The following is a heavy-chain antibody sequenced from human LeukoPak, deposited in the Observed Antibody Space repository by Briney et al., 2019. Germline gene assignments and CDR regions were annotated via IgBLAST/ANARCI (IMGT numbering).Heavy chain of an antibody. CDR2: IWYDGSNK. Sequence: GGSLRLSCAASGFTFSSYGMHWVRQAPGKGLEWVAVIWYDGSNKYYADSVKGRFTISRDNSKNTLYLQMNSLRAEDTAVYYCAKGNYYGSRSYYPTYYFDYWGQGTLVTVSS. J-gene: IGHJ4*02. V-gene: IGHV3-33*06. CDR1: GFTFSSYG. D-gene: IGHD3-10*01. CDR3: AKGNYYGSRSYYPTYYFDY.